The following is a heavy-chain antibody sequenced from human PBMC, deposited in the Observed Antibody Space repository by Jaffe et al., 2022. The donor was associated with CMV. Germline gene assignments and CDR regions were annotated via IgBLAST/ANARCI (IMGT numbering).Heavy chain of an antibody. D-gene: IGHD6-13*01. CDR1: GFTFDDYA. J-gene: IGHJ4*02. Sequence: VQLVESGGGLVQPGRSLRLSCAASGFTFDDYAIHWVRQAPGKGLEWVSGISWDSAFTGYATSVKGRFTISRDNAKNSLYLQMNSLRPEDTAVYFCAKDIFQVRNLAAAAFDSWGQGTLVTVSS. V-gene: IGHV3-9*01. CDR2: ISWDSAFT. CDR3: AKDIFQVRNLAAAAFDS.